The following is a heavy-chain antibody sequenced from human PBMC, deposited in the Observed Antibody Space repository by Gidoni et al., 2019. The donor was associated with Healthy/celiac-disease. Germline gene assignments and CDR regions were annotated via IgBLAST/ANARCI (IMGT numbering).Heavy chain of an antibody. CDR2: ISYDGSNK. CDR3: ARDAIQLWFGYYFDY. J-gene: IGHJ4*02. Sequence: QVQMVESGGGVVQPGRSLRLSCAASGFTFSSYAMHWVRQAPGKGLEWVAVISYDGSNKYYADSVKGRFTISRDNSKNTLYLQMNSLRAEDTAVYYCARDAIQLWFGYYFDYWGQGTLVTVSS. D-gene: IGHD5-18*01. CDR1: GFTFSSYA. V-gene: IGHV3-30-3*01.